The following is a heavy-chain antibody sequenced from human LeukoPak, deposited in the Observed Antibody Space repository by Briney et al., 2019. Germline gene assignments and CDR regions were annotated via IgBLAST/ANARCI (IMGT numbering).Heavy chain of an antibody. CDR2: IYSDGTT. J-gene: IGHJ4*02. Sequence: GGSLRLSCAASGFTSSSNYMSWVRQAPGKGLEWVSVIYSDGTTYYADSVKGRFTIARDNSKNTVHLQMNSLRPEDTAVYYCARDQPPESGWYVDLWDYWGQGTLVTVSS. V-gene: IGHV3-53*01. CDR1: GFTSSSNY. D-gene: IGHD6-19*01. CDR3: ARDQPPESGWYVDLWDY.